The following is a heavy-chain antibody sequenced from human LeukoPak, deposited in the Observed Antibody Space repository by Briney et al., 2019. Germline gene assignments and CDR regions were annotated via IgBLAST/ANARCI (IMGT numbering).Heavy chain of an antibody. CDR3: ARAGYCSSTSCYSWGYYYYYMDV. CDR1: GGTFSSYA. CDR2: IIPIFGTA. Sequence: SVKVSCKASGGTFSSYAISWVRQAPGQGLEWMGGIIPIFGTANYAQKFQGRVTITTDESTSTAYMELSSLRSEDTAVYYCARAGYCSSTSCYSWGYYYYYMDVWGKGTTVTVSS. J-gene: IGHJ6*03. V-gene: IGHV1-69*05. D-gene: IGHD2-2*01.